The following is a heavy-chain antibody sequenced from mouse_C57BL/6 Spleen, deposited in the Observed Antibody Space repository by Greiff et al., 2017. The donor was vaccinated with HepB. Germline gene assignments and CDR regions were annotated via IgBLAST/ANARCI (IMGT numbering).Heavy chain of an antibody. CDR3: ASSITTVVATGYFDV. J-gene: IGHJ1*03. D-gene: IGHD1-1*01. CDR2: ISNGGGST. Sequence: EVKLQESGGGLVQPGGSLKLSCAASGFTFSDYYMYWVRQTPEKRLEWVAYISNGGGSTYYPDTVKGRFTISRDNAKNTLYLQMSRLKSEDTAMYYCASSITTVVATGYFDVWGTGTTVTVSS. V-gene: IGHV5-12*01. CDR1: GFTFSDYY.